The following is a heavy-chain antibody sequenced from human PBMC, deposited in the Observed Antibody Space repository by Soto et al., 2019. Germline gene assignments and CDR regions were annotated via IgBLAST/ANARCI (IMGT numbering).Heavy chain of an antibody. J-gene: IGHJ5*02. CDR3: ARERDYSYLDP. V-gene: IGHV4-34*02. CDR2: INLSGSF. D-gene: IGHD4-4*01. Sequence: QVQLQEWGAGVLKPSETLSVTCVVSGGSLSGYYWTWVRQPPGKGLGWIGEINLSGSFNHNPSLKNSVRLSVESPKNQSSLNLNSVTAVDTAVYYCARERDYSYLDPWGQGRLVTVSS. CDR1: GGSLSGYY.